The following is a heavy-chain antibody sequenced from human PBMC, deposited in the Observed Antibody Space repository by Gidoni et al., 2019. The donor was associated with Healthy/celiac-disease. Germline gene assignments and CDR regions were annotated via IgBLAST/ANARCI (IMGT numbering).Heavy chain of an antibody. Sequence: QVQLVQSGAEVKTPGASVKVSCKASGYTFTGYYMHWLRQAPGQGLEWMGWINPNSGGTNYAQKFQGRVTMTRDTSISTAYMELSRLRSDDTAVYYCARDVPEYYYDSSGNYWRYFDYWGQGTLVTVSS. CDR2: INPNSGGT. CDR3: ARDVPEYYYDSSGNYWRYFDY. V-gene: IGHV1-2*02. J-gene: IGHJ4*02. D-gene: IGHD3-22*01. CDR1: GYTFTGYY.